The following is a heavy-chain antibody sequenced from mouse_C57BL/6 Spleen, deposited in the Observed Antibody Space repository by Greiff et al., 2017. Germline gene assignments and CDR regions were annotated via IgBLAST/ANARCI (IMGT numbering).Heavy chain of an antibody. J-gene: IGHJ1*03. D-gene: IGHD1-1*01. CDR1: GFTFSDYY. CDR2: INYDGSST. Sequence: EVMLVESEGGLVQPGSSMKLSCTASGFTFSDYYMAWVRQVPEKGLEWVANINYDGSSTYYLDSLKSRFIISRDNAKNILYLQMSSLKSEDTATYYCARDQDTTGYWYFDVWGTGTTVTVSS. V-gene: IGHV5-16*01. CDR3: ARDQDTTGYWYFDV.